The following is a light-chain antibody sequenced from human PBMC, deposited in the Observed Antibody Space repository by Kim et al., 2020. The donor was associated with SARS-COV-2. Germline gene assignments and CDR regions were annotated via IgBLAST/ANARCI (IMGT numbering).Light chain of an antibody. CDR2: STD. J-gene: IGLJ2*01. CDR1: SSNIGNNY. V-gene: IGLV1-47*02. Sequence: QWVPLSCSGSSSNIGNNYVSWYQRFPETAPQLLIYSTDQRPSGVPDRFSGSKSGTSASLVISGLRSEDEADYYCTTWDDSLSGHVVFGGGTQLTVL. CDR3: TTWDDSLSGHVV.